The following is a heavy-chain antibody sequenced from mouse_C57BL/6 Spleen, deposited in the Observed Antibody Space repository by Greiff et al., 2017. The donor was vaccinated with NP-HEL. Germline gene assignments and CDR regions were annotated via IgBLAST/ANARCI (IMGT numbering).Heavy chain of an antibody. J-gene: IGHJ2*01. D-gene: IGHD2-3*01. CDR2: IDPSDSDT. CDR3: ARMAYDAYFDY. CDR1: GYTFTSYW. V-gene: IGHV1-52*01. Sequence: QVQLQQPGAELVRPGSSVKLSCKASGYTFTSYWMHWVKQRPIQGLEWIGNIDPSDSDTHYNQKFKDKATLTVDKSSSTAYMQLSSLTSEDSAVYYSARMAYDAYFDYWGQGTTLTVSS.